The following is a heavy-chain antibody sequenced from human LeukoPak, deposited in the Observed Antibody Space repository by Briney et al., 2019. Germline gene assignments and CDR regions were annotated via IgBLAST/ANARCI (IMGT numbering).Heavy chain of an antibody. CDR1: GYSISSGYY. V-gene: IGHV4-38-2*02. J-gene: IGHJ4*02. CDR2: IYHSGST. CDR3: AAPGPRDY. Sequence: SETLSLTCTVSGYSISSGYYWGWIRQPPGKRLEWIGSIYHSGSTYYNPSLKSRVTISVDTSKNKFSLKLSSVTAADTAVYYCAAPGPRDYWGQGTLVTVSS.